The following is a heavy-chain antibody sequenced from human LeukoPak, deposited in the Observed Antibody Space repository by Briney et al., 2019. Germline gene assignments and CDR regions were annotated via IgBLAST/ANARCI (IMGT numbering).Heavy chain of an antibody. CDR2: IFYTGST. V-gene: IGHV4-59*11. J-gene: IGHJ5*02. Sequence: PSETLPLTCIVSGGSIYSHHWSWIRQPPGKGQEWIGYIFYTGSTNYNPSLNSRVTISVDTLKNQFSLKLNSVTAADTAVYYCARGSNWFDPWGQGTLVTVSS. CDR3: ARGSNWFDP. CDR1: GGSIYSHH.